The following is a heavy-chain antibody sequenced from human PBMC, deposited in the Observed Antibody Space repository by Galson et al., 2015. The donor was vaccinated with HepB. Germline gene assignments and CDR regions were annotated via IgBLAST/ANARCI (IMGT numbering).Heavy chain of an antibody. J-gene: IGHJ4*02. CDR3: ARDLTMVGDDDY. CDR1: GGSISSSSYY. CDR2: IYYSGST. V-gene: IGHV4-39*07. D-gene: IGHD4-17*01. Sequence: LSLTCTVSGGSISSSSYYWGWIRQPPGKGLEWIGSIYYSGSTYYNPSLKSRVTISVDTSKNQFSLKLSSVTAADTAVYYCARDLTMVGDDDYWGQGTLVTVSS.